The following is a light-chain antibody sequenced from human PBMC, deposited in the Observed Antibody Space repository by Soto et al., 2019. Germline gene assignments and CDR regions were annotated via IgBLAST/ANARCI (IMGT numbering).Light chain of an antibody. CDR2: DAS. CDR3: QQYNSYSWT. CDR1: QTITRW. J-gene: IGKJ1*01. V-gene: IGKV1-5*01. Sequence: DLQMTHSPSTLSASVGDRVTIPCRAIQTITRWMAWYQQKPGKAPKLLIYDASTLESGVPSRFSGNQSGTEFTLTLRSLQPDDRATYYRQQYNSYSWTFGQGTKVDIK.